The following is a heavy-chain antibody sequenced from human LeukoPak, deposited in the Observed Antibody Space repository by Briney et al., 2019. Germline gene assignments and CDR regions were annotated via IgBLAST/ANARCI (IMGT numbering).Heavy chain of an antibody. V-gene: IGHV3-48*01. Sequence: GGSLRLSCAASGFTFSSYSMNWVRQAPGKGLEWVSYISSSSSTMYYADSVKGRFTISRDNAKNSLYLQMNSLRAEDTAVYYCARGDRLHLGGSSADYWGQGTLVTVSS. D-gene: IGHD6-13*01. CDR1: GFTFSSYS. CDR3: ARGDRLHLGGSSADY. CDR2: ISSSSSTM. J-gene: IGHJ4*02.